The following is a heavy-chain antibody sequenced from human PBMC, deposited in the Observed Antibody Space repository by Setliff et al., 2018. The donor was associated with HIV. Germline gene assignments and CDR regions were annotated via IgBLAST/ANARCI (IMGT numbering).Heavy chain of an antibody. J-gene: IGHJ4*02. CDR1: GYTFSSNA. CDR3: ARSQGYFDWLSLGAFDY. Sequence: ASVKVSCKASGYTFSSNAIHWVRQAPGQSLEWMGWINAGNGNTKYSQKFQGRVSITRDTSASTVHMELSSLRSEGTAIYYCARSQGYFDWLSLGAFDYWGQGTLVTSPQ. CDR2: INAGNGNT. D-gene: IGHD3-9*01. V-gene: IGHV1-3*01.